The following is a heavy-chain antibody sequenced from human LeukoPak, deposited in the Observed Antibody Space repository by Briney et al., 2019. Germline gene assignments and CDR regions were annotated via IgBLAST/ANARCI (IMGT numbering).Heavy chain of an antibody. CDR1: GGSFSGYY. Sequence: SETLSLTCAVYGGSFSGYYWSWIRQPPGKGLEWIGEINHSGSTNYNPSLKSRVTISVDTSKNQFSLKLSSVTAADTAVYYCARAREVWWLVRKYFDYWGQGTLVTVSS. CDR3: ARAREVWWLVRKYFDY. CDR2: INHSGST. J-gene: IGHJ4*02. V-gene: IGHV4-34*01. D-gene: IGHD6-19*01.